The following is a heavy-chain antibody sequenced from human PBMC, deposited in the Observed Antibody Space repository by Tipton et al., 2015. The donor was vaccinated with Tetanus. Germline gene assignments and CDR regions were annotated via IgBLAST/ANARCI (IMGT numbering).Heavy chain of an antibody. CDR1: GFTFSTTK. CDR3: VSGSALGN. Sequence: SLRLSCGVSGFTFSTTKMNWVRQAPGRGLEWVSSISSTSRYINYADSLEGRFTISRGNAKNSLSLQMNSLRTDDTAVYYCVSGSALGNWGQGTLVTVSS. CDR2: ISSTSRYI. V-gene: IGHV3-21*01. D-gene: IGHD6-25*01. J-gene: IGHJ4*02.